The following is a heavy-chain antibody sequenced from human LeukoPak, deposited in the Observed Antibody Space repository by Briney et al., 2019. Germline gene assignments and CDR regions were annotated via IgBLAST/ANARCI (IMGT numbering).Heavy chain of an antibody. J-gene: IGHJ4*02. Sequence: GGSLRLSFTASGFSFSGHWVHWARPLPGKGLVWVSRISPTGSTTSYADSVKGRFTVSRDNAKNTLYLQVNNLRAEDTAVYYCARGPNSNWSGLDFWGQGTLLTVSS. CDR2: ISPTGSTT. CDR1: GFSFSGHW. V-gene: IGHV3-74*01. CDR3: ARGPNSNWSGLDF. D-gene: IGHD6-6*01.